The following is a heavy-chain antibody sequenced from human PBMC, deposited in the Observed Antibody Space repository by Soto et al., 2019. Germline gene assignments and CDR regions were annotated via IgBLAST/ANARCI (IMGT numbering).Heavy chain of an antibody. J-gene: IGHJ4*02. Sequence: GGSLRLSCAASGFTFSSYWMSWVRQAPGKGLEWVANIKQDGSEKYYVDSVKGRFTISRDNAKNSLYLQMNSLRAEDTAVYYCARECSSSSGPIDYWGQGTLVTVSS. CDR2: IKQDGSEK. CDR1: GFTFSSYW. V-gene: IGHV3-7*05. CDR3: ARECSSSSGPIDY. D-gene: IGHD6-6*01.